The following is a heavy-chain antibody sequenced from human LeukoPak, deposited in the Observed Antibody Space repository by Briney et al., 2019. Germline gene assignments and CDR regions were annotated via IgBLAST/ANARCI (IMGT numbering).Heavy chain of an antibody. CDR2: IRSRSAGGTT. Sequence: PGGSLRLSCAASGLTLNNAWMTWVRQAPGKGLEWVGRIRSRSAGGTTDYGAPVKGRFTISRDDSKNTLYLQMNSLKTGDTAVYYCSTGGGTHDYWGQGTLVTVSS. CDR1: GLTLNNAW. V-gene: IGHV3-15*01. CDR3: STGGGTHDY. J-gene: IGHJ4*02. D-gene: IGHD2-15*01.